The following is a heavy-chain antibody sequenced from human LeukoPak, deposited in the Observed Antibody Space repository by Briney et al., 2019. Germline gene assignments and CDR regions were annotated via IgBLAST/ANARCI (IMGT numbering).Heavy chain of an antibody. CDR1: GDSTSSYY. D-gene: IGHD2-21*02. CDR3: ARDDIVVVTRYFDL. V-gene: IGHV4-4*07. Sequence: SETLSLTCTVSGDSTSSYYWSWIRQPAGKGLEWIGRIFTSGTTNYNPSLQSRVTMSVDTSKNQFSLKLSSVTAADTAVYYCARDDIVVVTRYFDLWGRGTLVTVSS. J-gene: IGHJ2*01. CDR2: IFTSGTT.